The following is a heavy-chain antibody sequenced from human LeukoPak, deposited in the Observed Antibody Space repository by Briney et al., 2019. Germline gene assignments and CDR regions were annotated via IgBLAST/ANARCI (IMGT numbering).Heavy chain of an antibody. CDR1: VYIYTSYG. Sequence: ASVKVSCKACVYIYTSYGISGVRQAPGKGLEWMGWISDYNGNTNYAQKVQGRVTMTTGTSTSIAYMELRSLRSDDTAVYYCARLGYYCDSSGYYPPFDSWGQGTLVTVSS. CDR3: ARLGYYCDSSGYYPPFDS. D-gene: IGHD3-22*01. J-gene: IGHJ4*02. V-gene: IGHV1-18*01. CDR2: ISDYNGNT.